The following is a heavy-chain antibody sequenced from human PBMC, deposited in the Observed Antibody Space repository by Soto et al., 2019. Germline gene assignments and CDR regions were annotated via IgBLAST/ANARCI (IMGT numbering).Heavy chain of an antibody. J-gene: IGHJ4*02. CDR2: ISSRGDVI. CDR1: GSTFSTYS. V-gene: IGHV3-48*01. D-gene: IGHD3-16*02. CDR3: AQYRSNMEY. Sequence: EVLLVESGGSLVQPGVSLRLSCVVSGSTFSTYSMNWVRQAPGKGLEWVSYISSRGDVISYADSVKGRFTISRDNAMTSLYLQMNILRAEDTAVYYCAQYRSNMEYWGRGTLVTVSS.